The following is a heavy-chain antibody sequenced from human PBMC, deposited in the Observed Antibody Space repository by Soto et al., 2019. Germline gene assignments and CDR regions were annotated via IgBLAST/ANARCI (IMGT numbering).Heavy chain of an antibody. CDR2: INHSGST. CDR3: ASIYCRGGSCYAEGNWFDP. D-gene: IGHD2-15*01. Sequence: SETLSLTCAVYGGSFSGYYWSWIRQAPGKWLEWIGEINHSGSTNYNPSLKSRVTISVDTSKNQFSLKLRSVTAADTAVYYCASIYCRGGSCYAEGNWFDPWGQGTLVTVSS. V-gene: IGHV4-34*01. CDR1: GGSFSGYY. J-gene: IGHJ5*02.